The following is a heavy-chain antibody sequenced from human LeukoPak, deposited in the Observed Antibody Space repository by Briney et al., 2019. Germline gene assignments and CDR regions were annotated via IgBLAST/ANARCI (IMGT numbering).Heavy chain of an antibody. V-gene: IGHV4-34*01. J-gene: IGHJ4*02. CDR3: ASDVYSGSYSSYDY. CDR1: GGSFSGYY. Sequence: SETLSLTCAVYGGSFSGYYWSWIRQPPGKGLEWIGEINHSGSTNYNPSLKSRVTISVDTSKNQFSLKLSSVTAADTAVYYCASDVYSGSYSSYDYWGQGTLVTVSS. D-gene: IGHD1-26*01. CDR2: INHSGST.